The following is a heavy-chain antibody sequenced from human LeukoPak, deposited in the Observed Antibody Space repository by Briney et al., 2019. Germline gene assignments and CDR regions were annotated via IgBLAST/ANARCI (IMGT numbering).Heavy chain of an antibody. CDR2: INHSGST. D-gene: IGHD2-15*01. Sequence: SETLSLTCTVSGGSINNYYWSWIRQPPGKGLEWIGEINHSGSTNYNPSLKSRVTISVDTSKNQFSLKLSSVTAADTAVYYCARGPHPGWHGYGMDVWGQGTTVTVSS. V-gene: IGHV4-34*01. CDR1: GGSINNYY. J-gene: IGHJ6*02. CDR3: ARGPHPGWHGYGMDV.